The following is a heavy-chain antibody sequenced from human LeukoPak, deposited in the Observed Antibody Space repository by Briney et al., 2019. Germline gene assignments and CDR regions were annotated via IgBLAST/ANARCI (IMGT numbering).Heavy chain of an antibody. Sequence: GGSLRLSCAASGFTFSSYAVHWVRQAPGKGLEWVAVISYDGSNKYYADSVKGRFTISRDNSKNTLYLQMNSLRAEDTAVYYCARERIAARRAFDYWGQGTLVTVSS. V-gene: IGHV3-30*04. CDR2: ISYDGSNK. J-gene: IGHJ4*02. CDR1: GFTFSSYA. D-gene: IGHD6-6*01. CDR3: ARERIAARRAFDY.